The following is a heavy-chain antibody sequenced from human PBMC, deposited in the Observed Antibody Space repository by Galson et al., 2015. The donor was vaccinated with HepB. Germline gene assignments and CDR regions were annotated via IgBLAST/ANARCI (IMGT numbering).Heavy chain of an antibody. J-gene: IGHJ4*02. D-gene: IGHD5-12*01. V-gene: IGHV3-7*03. Sequence: SLRLSCAASGITLGPSSMNWVRQAPGKGLEWVADVKQDGSDKYYVDSVKGRFTISRDTVKNSLFLQMNSLRAEDTAVYYCARDNIVPTTSGWGFDHWGQGTLVTVSS. CDR2: VKQDGSDK. CDR1: GITLGPSS. CDR3: ARDNIVPTTSGWGFDH.